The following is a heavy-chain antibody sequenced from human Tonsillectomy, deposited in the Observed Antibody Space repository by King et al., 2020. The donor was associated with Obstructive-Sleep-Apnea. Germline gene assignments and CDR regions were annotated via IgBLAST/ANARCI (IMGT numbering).Heavy chain of an antibody. Sequence: VQLVESGGGLVKPGGSLRLSCAASGFNSRSYSMNWVRQAPGKGLEWVSSISSSSSYIYYADSVKGRFTISRDNAKNSLYLQMNSLRAEDTAVYYCARDYYELAIDYWGQGTLVTVSS. J-gene: IGHJ4*02. D-gene: IGHD3-22*01. CDR2: ISSSSSYI. V-gene: IGHV3-21*01. CDR3: ARDYYELAIDY. CDR1: GFNSRSYS.